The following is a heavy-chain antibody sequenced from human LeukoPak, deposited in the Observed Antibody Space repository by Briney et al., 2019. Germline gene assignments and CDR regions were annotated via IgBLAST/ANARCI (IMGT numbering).Heavy chain of an antibody. D-gene: IGHD2-2*01. CDR3: ARVEDIVVVPAAIDY. Sequence: GGSLRLSCAASGFTFSSYWMSWVRQAPGKGLEWVANIKQDGSEKHYVDSVKGRFTISRDNAKNSLYLQMNSLRAEDTAVYYCARVEDIVVVPAAIDYWGQGTLVTVSS. J-gene: IGHJ4*02. V-gene: IGHV3-7*01. CDR2: IKQDGSEK. CDR1: GFTFSSYW.